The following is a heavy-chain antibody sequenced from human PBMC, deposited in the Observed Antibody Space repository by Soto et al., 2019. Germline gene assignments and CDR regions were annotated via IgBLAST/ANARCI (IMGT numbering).Heavy chain of an antibody. V-gene: IGHV4-61*01. Sequence: QVQLQESGPGLVKPSETLSLTCTVSGGSVSSGSYHWSWIRQPPGKGLEWIGYIYYSGSTNYNPSLKSRVTISVDTSKNQFSLKLSSVTAADTAVYYCARHNWNDGPYYFDYWGQGTLVTVSS. CDR1: GGSVSSGSYH. J-gene: IGHJ4*02. CDR3: ARHNWNDGPYYFDY. CDR2: IYYSGST. D-gene: IGHD1-20*01.